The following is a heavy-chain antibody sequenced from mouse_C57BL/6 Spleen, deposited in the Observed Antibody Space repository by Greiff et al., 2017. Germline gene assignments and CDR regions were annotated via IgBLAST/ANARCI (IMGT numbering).Heavy chain of an antibody. V-gene: IGHV3-6*01. Sequence: VQLKESGPGLVKPSQSLSLTCSVTGYSITSGYYWNWIRQFPGNKLEWMGYISYDGSNNYNPSLKNRISITRDTSKNQFFLKLNSVTTEDTATYYCARDRYFYYEFPLAYWGQGTLVTVSS. D-gene: IGHD2-4*01. J-gene: IGHJ3*01. CDR3: ARDRYFYYEFPLAY. CDR1: GYSITSGYY. CDR2: ISYDGSN.